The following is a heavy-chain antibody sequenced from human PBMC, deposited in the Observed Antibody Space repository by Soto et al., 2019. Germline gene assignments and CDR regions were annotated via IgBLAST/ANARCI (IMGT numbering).Heavy chain of an antibody. CDR3: ARDLPVVATYYYGMDV. CDR1: GFTVSSNY. Sequence: PGGSLRLSCAASGFTVSSNYMSWVRQAPGKGLEWVSVIYSGGSTYYADSVKGRFTISRDNSKNTLYLQMNSLRAEDTAVYYCARDLPVVATYYYGMDVWGQGTTV. V-gene: IGHV3-53*01. D-gene: IGHD1-26*01. CDR2: IYSGGST. J-gene: IGHJ6*02.